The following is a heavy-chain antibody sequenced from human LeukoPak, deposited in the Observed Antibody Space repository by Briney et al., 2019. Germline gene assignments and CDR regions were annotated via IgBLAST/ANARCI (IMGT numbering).Heavy chain of an antibody. D-gene: IGHD3-22*01. CDR3: AKNYYASTGYDY. J-gene: IGHJ4*02. CDR1: GFICNSNA. V-gene: IGHV3-23*01. Sequence: GGSLRLSCAASGFICNSNAMTWVRQAPGKGLEWVSAISETGGGTYYADSVKGRFTISRDNSRNTLYLQMNSLRAEDTALYYCAKNYYASTGYDYWGQGTLVTVSS. CDR2: ISETGGGT.